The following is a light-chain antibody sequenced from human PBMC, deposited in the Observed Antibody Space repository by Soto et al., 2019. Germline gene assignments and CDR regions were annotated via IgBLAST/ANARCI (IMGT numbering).Light chain of an antibody. Sequence: EIVMTQSPATLSVSPGERATLSCRASQSVSSNLAWYQQKPGQGPRLLIYGASTRATGIPARFSGSGSGTEFTLTISSLQSEDFAVYYCQQYNNWPFTFGGGTKVEIK. CDR1: QSVSSN. CDR2: GAS. V-gene: IGKV3D-15*01. CDR3: QQYNNWPFT. J-gene: IGKJ4*01.